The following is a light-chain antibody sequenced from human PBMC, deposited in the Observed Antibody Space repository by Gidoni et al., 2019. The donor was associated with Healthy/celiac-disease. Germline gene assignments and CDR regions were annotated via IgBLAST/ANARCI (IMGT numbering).Light chain of an antibody. V-gene: IGKV2-28*01. Sequence: DIVMTQSPLSLPVTPGEPPSLSCRSSQSLLHSNGYNYLDWYLQKPGQSPQLLIYLGSNRASGVPDRFSGSGSGTDFTLKISRVEAEDVGVYYCMQALQTQYTFGQGTKLEIK. CDR2: LGS. J-gene: IGKJ2*01. CDR1: QSLLHSNGYNY. CDR3: MQALQTQYT.